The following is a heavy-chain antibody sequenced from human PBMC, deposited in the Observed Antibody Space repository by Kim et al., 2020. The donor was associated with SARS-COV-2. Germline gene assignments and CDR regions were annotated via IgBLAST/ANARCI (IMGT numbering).Heavy chain of an antibody. J-gene: IGHJ4*02. V-gene: IGHV3-23*01. D-gene: IGHD5-18*01. CDR2: ISGSGGST. CDR1: GFTFSSYA. CDR3: ASVDTAPTLTDY. Sequence: GGSLRLSCAASGFTFSSYAMSWVRQAPGKVLEWVSAISGSGGSTYYADSVKGRFTISRDNSKNTLYLQMNSLRAEDTAVYYCASVDTAPTLTDYWGQGTLVTVSS.